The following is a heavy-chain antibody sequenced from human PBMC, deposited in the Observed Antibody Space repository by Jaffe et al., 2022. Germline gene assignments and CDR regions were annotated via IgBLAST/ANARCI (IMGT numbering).Heavy chain of an antibody. CDR3: ARKFPENYYYYYYYMDV. CDR2: IYYSGST. D-gene: IGHD1-7*01. J-gene: IGHJ6*03. Sequence: QLQLQESGPGLVKPSETLSLTCTVSGGSISSSSYYWGWIRQPPGKGLEWIGSIYYSGSTYYNPSLKSRVTISVDTSKNQFSLKLSSVTAADTAVYYCARKFPENYYYYYYYMDVWGKGTTVTVSS. CDR1: GGSISSSSYY. V-gene: IGHV4-39*01.